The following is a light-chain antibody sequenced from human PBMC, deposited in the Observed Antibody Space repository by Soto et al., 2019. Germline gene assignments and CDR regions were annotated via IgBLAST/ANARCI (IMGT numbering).Light chain of an antibody. CDR3: AYTTPGAFVV. CDR1: SSDFGTYDL. V-gene: IGLV2-23*01. J-gene: IGLJ2*01. Sequence: QSALTQPASVSGSPGPSITISCTGTSSDFGTYDLVSWYQQFPDKAPKLIIYEANKRPSGVSNRFSGSKSGNAASLTISGLQGEDESNYYCAYTTPGAFVVFGGGTKLTVL. CDR2: EAN.